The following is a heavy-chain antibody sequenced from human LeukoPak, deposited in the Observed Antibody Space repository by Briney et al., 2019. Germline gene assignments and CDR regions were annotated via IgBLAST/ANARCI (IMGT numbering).Heavy chain of an antibody. CDR3: ARDPYQDAFDI. CDR1: GGSISSYH. D-gene: IGHD2-2*01. CDR2: FYISGST. V-gene: IGHV4-4*07. J-gene: IGHJ3*02. Sequence: KSSETLSLTCTVSGGSISSYHWSWIRRPAGKGLEWIGRFYISGSTNYNPSLKSRVTMSVDTSKNQFSLKLSSVTAADTAVYYCARDPYQDAFDIWGQGTLVTVSS.